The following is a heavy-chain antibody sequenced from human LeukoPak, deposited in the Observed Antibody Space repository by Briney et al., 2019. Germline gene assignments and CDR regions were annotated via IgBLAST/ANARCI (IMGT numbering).Heavy chain of an antibody. CDR1: GFTFSSHG. CDR3: ARDQGKGSGSYYGMDF. J-gene: IGHJ4*02. Sequence: GGSLRLSCAASGFTFSSHGMHWVRQAPGKGLEWVALIWHDGSNKYNADSVKGRFTISRDNSKNTLYLQMNSLRAEDTAVYYCARDQGKGSGSYYGMDFWGQGSLVTVSS. CDR2: IWHDGSNK. V-gene: IGHV3-33*01. D-gene: IGHD3-10*01.